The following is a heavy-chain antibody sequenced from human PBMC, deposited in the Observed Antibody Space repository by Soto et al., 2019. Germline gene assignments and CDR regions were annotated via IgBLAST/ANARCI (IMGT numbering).Heavy chain of an antibody. CDR3: ARGGSRRHCYHAMDV. Sequence: QVQLVQSGAEVKQPGASVKVSCKASGYTFTGYYIHWVRQAPGQGLEWVGWINPNTGGTKYAQKFEGWVTMTRDTTIDTAYMELSRLKSDDTAADSGARGGSRRHCYHAMDVWGQGTTVTVSS. J-gene: IGHJ6*02. D-gene: IGHD2-15*01. V-gene: IGHV1-2*04. CDR2: INPNTGGT. CDR1: GYTFTGYY.